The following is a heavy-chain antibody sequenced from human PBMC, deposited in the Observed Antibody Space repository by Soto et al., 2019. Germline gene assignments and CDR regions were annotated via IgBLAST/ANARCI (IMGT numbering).Heavy chain of an antibody. CDR2: ISGSGGST. V-gene: IGHV3-23*01. D-gene: IGHD3-9*01. CDR1: GFTFSSYA. J-gene: IGHJ4*02. CDR3: AKDMLTGYYNLYYFDY. Sequence: GGSLRLSCAASGFTFSSYAMSWVRQAPGKGLEWVSAISGSGGSTYYADSVKGRFTISRDNSKNTLYLQMNSLRAEDTAVYYCAKDMLTGYYNLYYFDYWGQGTLVTVSS.